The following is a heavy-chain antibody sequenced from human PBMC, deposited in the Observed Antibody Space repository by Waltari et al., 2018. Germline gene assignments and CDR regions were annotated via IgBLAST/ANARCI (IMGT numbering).Heavy chain of an antibody. J-gene: IGHJ2*01. CDR1: GMTFTTYS. D-gene: IGHD3-10*01. CDR3: AGIRRGFWFFDL. V-gene: IGHV3-48*04. CDR2: VSGDIGYI. Sequence: EVQLVESGGGLVQPGGSLRLSCAASGMTFTTYSMNWVRQAPGKGLGWISYVSGDIGYIYYADSGRGRFTISRDNAQNSMYLQMNNLRADDTAVYYCAGIRRGFWFFDLWGRGTLVTVSS.